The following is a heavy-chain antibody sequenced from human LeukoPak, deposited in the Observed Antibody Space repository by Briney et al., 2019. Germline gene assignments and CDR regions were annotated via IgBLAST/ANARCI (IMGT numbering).Heavy chain of an antibody. D-gene: IGHD1-1*01. Sequence: PSETLSLTCTVSGASTSAYYWSWIRQPPGKGLEWIGSIYYSGSTYYNPSLRSRVTISVDTSKNQVSLKLSSVTAADTAVYYCARGGGWKYYFDYWGQGTLVTVSS. CDR3: ARGGGWKYYFDY. V-gene: IGHV4-38-2*02. J-gene: IGHJ4*02. CDR2: IYYSGST. CDR1: GASTSAYY.